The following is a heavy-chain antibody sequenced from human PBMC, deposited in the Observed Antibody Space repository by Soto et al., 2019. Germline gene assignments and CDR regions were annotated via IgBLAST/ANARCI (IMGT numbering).Heavy chain of an antibody. Sequence: SETLSLTCAVYGGSFSGYYWSWIRQPPGKGLEWIGEINHSGSTNYNPSLKSRVTISVDTSKNQFSLKLSSVTAADTAVYYCARGEDYGGNSHFDYWGQGTQVTVSS. J-gene: IGHJ4*02. V-gene: IGHV4-34*01. CDR2: INHSGST. D-gene: IGHD4-17*01. CDR1: GGSFSGYY. CDR3: ARGEDYGGNSHFDY.